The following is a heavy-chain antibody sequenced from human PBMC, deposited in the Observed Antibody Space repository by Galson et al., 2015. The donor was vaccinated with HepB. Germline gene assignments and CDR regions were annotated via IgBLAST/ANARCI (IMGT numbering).Heavy chain of an antibody. Sequence: SLRLSCAASGFTFSSYSMNWVRQAPGKGLEWVSSISSSSSYIYYADSVKGRFTISRDNAKNSLYLQMNSLRAEDTAVYYCARDLSRTSRSYYYYGMDVWGQGTTVTVSS. CDR3: ARDLSRTSRSYYYYGMDV. J-gene: IGHJ6*02. D-gene: IGHD2/OR15-2a*01. CDR1: GFTFSSYS. V-gene: IGHV3-21*01. CDR2: ISSSSSYI.